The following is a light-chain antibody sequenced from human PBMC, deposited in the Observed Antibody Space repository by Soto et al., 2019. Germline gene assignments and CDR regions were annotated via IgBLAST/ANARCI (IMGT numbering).Light chain of an antibody. CDR3: QQYKSYSWT. CDR2: KAS. J-gene: IGKJ1*01. V-gene: IGKV1-5*03. CDR1: QSISSW. Sequence: DIQMTQSPSTLSASVGDRVTITCRASQSISSWLAWYQQKPGKAPKLLIYKASSLESGVPSRFSGSGSGTEFTPTISSLQPDDFATYFCQQYKSYSWTFGQGTKVEIK.